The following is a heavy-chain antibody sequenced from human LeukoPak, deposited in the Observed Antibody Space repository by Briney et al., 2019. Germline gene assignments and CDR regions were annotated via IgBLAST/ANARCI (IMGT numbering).Heavy chain of an antibody. CDR2: IHGSGEPT. J-gene: IGHJ5*02. D-gene: IGHD5-18*01. CDR3: ARHPTGYPNWFDA. Sequence: PGRSLRLSCLASGFTFDDYVMTWVRQAAGKRLEWISSIHGSGEPTYYADSVKGRFTISRDNSKNTLYLEMNTLRVEDTALYYCARHPTGYPNWFDAWGQGTLVTVSS. CDR1: GFTFDDYV. V-gene: IGHV3-23*01.